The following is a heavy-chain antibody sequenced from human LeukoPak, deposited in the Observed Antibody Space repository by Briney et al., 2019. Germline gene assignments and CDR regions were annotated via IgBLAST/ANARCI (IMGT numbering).Heavy chain of an antibody. Sequence: KPSETLSLTCTVSGGSISSYYWRWIRQPPGKGLEWIGYIYYSGNTNYNPSLKSRVTISVDTSKNQFSLKLSSVTAADTAVYYCASTYCSGGSCYWALDYWGQGTLVTVSS. J-gene: IGHJ4*02. D-gene: IGHD2-15*01. CDR1: GGSISSYY. CDR3: ASTYCSGGSCYWALDY. CDR2: IYYSGNT. V-gene: IGHV4-59*08.